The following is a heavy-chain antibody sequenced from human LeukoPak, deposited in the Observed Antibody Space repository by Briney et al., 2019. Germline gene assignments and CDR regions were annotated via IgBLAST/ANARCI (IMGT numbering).Heavy chain of an antibody. CDR3: VRGLTGPSGRRGGP. CDR1: GYTFTGYY. Sequence: GASVKVSCKASGYTFTGYYMHWVRQAPGQGLEWMGWINPNSDNTGSAQKFQGRIIMTKDTSISTAYMELSNLRSEDTAVYYCVRGLTGPSGRRGGPWGQGTLVTVSS. V-gene: IGHV1-8*02. D-gene: IGHD5-12*01. J-gene: IGHJ5*02. CDR2: INPNSDNT.